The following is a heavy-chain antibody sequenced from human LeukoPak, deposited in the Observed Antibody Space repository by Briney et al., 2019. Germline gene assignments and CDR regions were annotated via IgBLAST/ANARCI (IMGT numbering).Heavy chain of an antibody. D-gene: IGHD1-26*01. J-gene: IGHJ4*02. Sequence: GGSLRLSCVTSGFTFSSYWMGWVRQAPGKGLEWAANIKQDGSEKYYVDSVKGRFTISRDNAKNSLYLQVNSLRAEDTAVYYCARLIVGAIDYWGQGTLVTVSS. CDR3: ARLIVGAIDY. CDR2: IKQDGSEK. V-gene: IGHV3-7*01. CDR1: GFTFSSYW.